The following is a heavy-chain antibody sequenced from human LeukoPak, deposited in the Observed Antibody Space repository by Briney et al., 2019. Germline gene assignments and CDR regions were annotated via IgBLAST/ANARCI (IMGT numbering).Heavy chain of an antibody. CDR2: ISAYNGNT. CDR3: ARVPTYYYGSGAVDI. CDR1: GYTFTSYG. V-gene: IGHV1-18*01. J-gene: IGHJ3*02. Sequence: GASVKISCKASGYTFTSYGISWVGQAPGQGLEWMGWISAYNGNTNYAQKLQGRVTMTTDTSTSTAYMELRSLRSDDTAVYYCARVPTYYYGSGAVDIWGQGTMVTVSS. D-gene: IGHD3-10*01.